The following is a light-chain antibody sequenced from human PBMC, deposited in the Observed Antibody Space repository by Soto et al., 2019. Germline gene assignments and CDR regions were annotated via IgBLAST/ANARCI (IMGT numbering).Light chain of an antibody. J-gene: IGKJ5*01. Sequence: EIVLTQSPGTLSLSPGERATLSCRASQTVSSNYLAWYQQKPGQAPRLLIFGASNRATGIPARFSGSESGTDFTLTINSLEPDDFAVYYCQQRDSWLITFGQGTRLEIK. CDR3: QQRDSWLIT. V-gene: IGKV3-11*01. CDR1: QTVSSNY. CDR2: GAS.